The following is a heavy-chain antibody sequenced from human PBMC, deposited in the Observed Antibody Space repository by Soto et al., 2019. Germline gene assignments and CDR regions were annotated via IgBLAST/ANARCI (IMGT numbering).Heavy chain of an antibody. Sequence: PSETLSLTCTVSGGSISSGGYYWSWIRQHPGKGLEWIGYIYYSGSTYYNPSLKSRVTISVDTSKNQFSLKLTSVTAADTAVYYCARRRYSIGWSTNWFDPWGQGTLVTVSS. CDR3: ARRRYSIGWSTNWFDP. CDR1: GGSISSGGYY. D-gene: IGHD6-19*01. CDR2: IYYSGST. J-gene: IGHJ5*02. V-gene: IGHV4-31*03.